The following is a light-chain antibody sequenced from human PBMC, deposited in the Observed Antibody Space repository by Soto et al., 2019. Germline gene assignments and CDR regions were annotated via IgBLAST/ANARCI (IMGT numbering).Light chain of an antibody. V-gene: IGLV2-14*01. CDR3: SSYTSSSKHVV. J-gene: IGLJ2*01. CDR1: SSDIGVYNY. Sequence: QSALTKPASVSGSPGQSITISCTGTSSDIGVYNYVSWYQQHPGKAPKLMIYEVSNRPSGVSNRFSGSKSGNTASLTISGLQAEDEADYYCSSYTSSSKHVVFGGGTPLTVL. CDR2: EVS.